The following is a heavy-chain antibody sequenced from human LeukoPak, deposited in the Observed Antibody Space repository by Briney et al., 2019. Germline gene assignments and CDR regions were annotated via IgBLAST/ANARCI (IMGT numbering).Heavy chain of an antibody. Sequence: GGSLRLSCAASGFTFSTYEMNWVRQAPGKGLEWVSYISSSGSTIYYADSVKGRFTISRDNSKNTLYLQMNSLRAEDTAVYYCAGDSSGYPADYWGQGTLVTVSS. V-gene: IGHV3-48*03. CDR2: ISSSGSTI. CDR1: GFTFSTYE. J-gene: IGHJ4*02. D-gene: IGHD3-22*01. CDR3: AGDSSGYPADY.